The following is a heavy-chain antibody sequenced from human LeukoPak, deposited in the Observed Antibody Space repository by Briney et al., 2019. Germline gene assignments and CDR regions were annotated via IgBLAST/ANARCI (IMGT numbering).Heavy chain of an antibody. J-gene: IGHJ4*02. V-gene: IGHV3-30-3*01. D-gene: IGHD3-10*01. CDR1: GFTFSSYA. CDR3: ARNFKGVRGVNLRTDY. CDR2: ISYDGSNK. Sequence: PGGSLRLSCAASGFTFSSYAMHWVRQAPGKGLEWVAVISYDGSNKYYADSVKGRFTISRDNSKNTLYLQMNSLRAEDTAVYYCARNFKGVRGVNLRTDYWGQGTLVTVSS.